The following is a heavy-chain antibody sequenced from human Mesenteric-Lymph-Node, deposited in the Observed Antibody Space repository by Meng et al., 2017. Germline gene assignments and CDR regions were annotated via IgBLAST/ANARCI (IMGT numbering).Heavy chain of an antibody. J-gene: IGHJ5*02. CDR3: ASLYCRGGSCFHNWFDP. V-gene: IGHV1-18*01. D-gene: IGHD2-15*01. CDR1: GYTFTSYA. Sequence: ASVKVSCKASGYTFTSYAMNWVRQAPGQGLEWMGWMSAYRGDPNYAQRFQDRVIMTTDTTTTTVYMELRSLRSDDTAIYYCASLYCRGGSCFHNWFDPWGQGTLVTVSS. CDR2: MSAYRGDP.